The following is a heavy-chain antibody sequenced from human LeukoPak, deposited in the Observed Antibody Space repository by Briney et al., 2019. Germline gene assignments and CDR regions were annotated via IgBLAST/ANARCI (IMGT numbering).Heavy chain of an antibody. Sequence: PSETLSLTCTVSGGSISSYYWSWIRQPPGKGLEWIGYIYYSGSTNYNPPLKSRVTISVDTSKNQFSLKLSSVTAADTAVYYCARMWGYCSGGSCYWFDPWGQGTLVTVSS. J-gene: IGHJ5*02. CDR1: GGSISSYY. CDR3: ARMWGYCSGGSCYWFDP. CDR2: IYYSGST. V-gene: IGHV4-59*08. D-gene: IGHD2-15*01.